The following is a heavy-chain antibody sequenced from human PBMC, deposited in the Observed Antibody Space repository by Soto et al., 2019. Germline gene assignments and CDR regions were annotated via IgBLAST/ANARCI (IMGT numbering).Heavy chain of an antibody. CDR2: IYPADSET. CDR3: ARRPWLSGYYDY. CDR1: GYSFFSHW. V-gene: IGHV5-51*01. D-gene: IGHD3-22*01. Sequence: EVQLVQSGAEVKKPGESLKISCKGSGYSFFSHWIGWVRQMPGKGLEWVGIIYPADSETRYSPSFQGQVTISVDKSINTAYLQWSSPKASDTAMYYCARRPWLSGYYDYWGQGTLVTVSS. J-gene: IGHJ4*02.